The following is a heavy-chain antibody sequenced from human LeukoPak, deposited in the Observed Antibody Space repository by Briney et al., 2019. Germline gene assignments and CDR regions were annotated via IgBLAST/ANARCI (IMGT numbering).Heavy chain of an antibody. CDR2: ISSSSSYI. CDR1: GFTFSSYS. J-gene: IGHJ2*01. Sequence: PGGSLRLSCAASGFTFSSYSMNWVRQAPGKGLEWVSSISSSSSYIYYADSVKGRFTISRDNAKNSLYLQMNSLRAEDTAVYYCARDQYSARYSSSWPPARSSYWYFDLWGRGTLVTVSS. D-gene: IGHD6-13*01. CDR3: ARDQYSARYSSSWPPARSSYWYFDL. V-gene: IGHV3-21*01.